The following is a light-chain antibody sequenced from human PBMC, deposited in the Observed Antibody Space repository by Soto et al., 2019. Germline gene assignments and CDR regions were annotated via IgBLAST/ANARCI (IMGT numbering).Light chain of an antibody. V-gene: IGLV2-14*03. Sequence: QSVLTQPASVSGSPGQSITISCTGTSSDVGGYNYVSWYQQHPGKAPKFMIYDVNNRPSGVSNRFSGSKSGNTASLTISGLQAEDEADYYCSSYSGSNTLVVFGGGTKVTVL. CDR2: DVN. J-gene: IGLJ2*01. CDR1: SSDVGGYNY. CDR3: SSYSGSNTLVV.